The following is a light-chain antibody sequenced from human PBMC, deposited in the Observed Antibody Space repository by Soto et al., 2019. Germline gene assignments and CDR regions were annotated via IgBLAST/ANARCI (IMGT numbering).Light chain of an antibody. CDR2: GAS. Sequence: EIVLTQSPGTLSLSPGERATLSCRASQSVSSNYLGWYQQKPGQAPRLLIYGASSRATGIPDRFSGSGSGTDFTLTISRLEPEDLAVYYCKQRTIWPRVYPVGQVNKVDSK. J-gene: IGKJ2*01. CDR1: QSVSSNY. V-gene: IGKV3D-20*02. CDR3: KQRTIWPRVYP.